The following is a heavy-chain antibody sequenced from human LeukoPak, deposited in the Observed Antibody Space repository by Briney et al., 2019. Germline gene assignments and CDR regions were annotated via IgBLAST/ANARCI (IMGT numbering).Heavy chain of an antibody. J-gene: IGHJ4*02. V-gene: IGHV3-21*01. CDR1: GFTFSSYS. CDR3: ARARTAAGTRQIDY. CDR2: ISSSSSSYI. D-gene: IGHD6-13*01. Sequence: PGGSLRLSCAASGFTFSSYSMNWVRQAPGKGLEWVSSISSSSSSYIYYADSVKGRFTISRDNAKNSLYLQMNSLRAEDTAVYYCARARTAAGTRQIDYWGQGTLVTVSS.